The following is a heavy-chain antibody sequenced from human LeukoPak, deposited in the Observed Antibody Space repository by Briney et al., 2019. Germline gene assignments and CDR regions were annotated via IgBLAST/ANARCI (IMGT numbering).Heavy chain of an antibody. Sequence: ASVKVSCKASGYTFTSYAMHWVRQAPGQRLEWMGWINAGNGNTKYSQKFQGRVTITRDTSASTAYMELSSLRSEDTAVYYCARPSGYSSGWLRFDYWGQGTLVTVSS. CDR3: ARPSGYSSGWLRFDY. CDR1: GYTFTSYA. J-gene: IGHJ4*02. D-gene: IGHD6-19*01. CDR2: INAGNGNT. V-gene: IGHV1-3*01.